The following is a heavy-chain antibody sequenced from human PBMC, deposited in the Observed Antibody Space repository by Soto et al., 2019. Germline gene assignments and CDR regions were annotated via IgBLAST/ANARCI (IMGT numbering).Heavy chain of an antibody. V-gene: IGHV1-3*01. CDR3: ARGDFWSGYYRQGYY. Sequence: GSVKVSCKASGYTFTSYAMHWVRQAPGQRLEWMGWINAGNGNTKYSQKFQGRVTITRDTSASTAYMELSSLRSEDTAVYYCARGDFWSGYYRQGYYWGQGTLVTVSS. CDR2: INAGNGNT. J-gene: IGHJ4*02. D-gene: IGHD3-3*01. CDR1: GYTFTSYA.